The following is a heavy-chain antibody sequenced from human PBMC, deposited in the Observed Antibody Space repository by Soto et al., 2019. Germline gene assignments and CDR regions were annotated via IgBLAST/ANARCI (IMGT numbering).Heavy chain of an antibody. CDR1: GYSFTSYV. Sequence: QVELVQSGGEVKKPGASVKVSCKASGYSFTSYVITWVRQAPGEGLEWMGWIRVYNGHTTYSQKFQDRVIMTTDTSASIAYMELRSLTSDDTAGDYCASADYDSSIAYYTGPAYGGQGTLVTVSS. CDR3: ASADYDSSIAYYTGPAY. D-gene: IGHD3-3*01. CDR2: IRVYNGHT. V-gene: IGHV1-18*01. J-gene: IGHJ4*02.